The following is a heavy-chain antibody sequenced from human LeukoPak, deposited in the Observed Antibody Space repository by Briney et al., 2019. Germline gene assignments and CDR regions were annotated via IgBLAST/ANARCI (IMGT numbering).Heavy chain of an antibody. D-gene: IGHD6-19*01. CDR1: GFTFSSYS. CDR3: ARGSGWLTDY. Sequence: GGSLRLSCAASGFTFSSYSMNWVRQAPGKGLEWVSFISSSSSDKHYADSVKGRFTVSRDNAKNSLYLQMDSLRAEDTAVCYCARGSGWLTDYWGQGTLVTVSS. CDR2: ISSSSSDK. J-gene: IGHJ4*02. V-gene: IGHV3-21*01.